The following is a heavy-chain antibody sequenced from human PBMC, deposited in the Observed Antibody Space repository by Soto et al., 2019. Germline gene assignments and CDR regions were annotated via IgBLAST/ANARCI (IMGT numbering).Heavy chain of an antibody. V-gene: IGHV4-34*01. J-gene: IGHJ4*02. D-gene: IGHD3-3*01. CDR3: ARGVKGEDYYDFWSGYYSNTRYYFDY. CDR2: INHSGST. Sequence: PSETLSLTCAVYGGSFSGYYWSWIRQPPGKGLEWIGEINHSGSTNYNPSLKSRVTISVDTSKNQFSLKLSSVTAADTAVYYCARGVKGEDYYDFWSGYYSNTRYYFDYWGQGTLVTVSS. CDR1: GGSFSGYY.